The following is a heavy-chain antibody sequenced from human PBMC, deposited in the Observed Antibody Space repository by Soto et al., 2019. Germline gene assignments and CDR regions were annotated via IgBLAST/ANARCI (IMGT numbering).Heavy chain of an antibody. J-gene: IGHJ6*02. V-gene: IGHV4-34*01. CDR2: INHSGST. Sequence: QVQLQQWGAGLLKPSETLSLTCDVYGGSFSGCYWSWIRQPPGEGMEWIGEINHSGSTNYNPSLKSRVTISVDTSKNQFSLKLSSVTAADTAVYYCARDKKADGYNYLTYYGMDVWGQGTTVTVSS. D-gene: IGHD5-12*01. CDR3: ARDKKADGYNYLTYYGMDV. CDR1: GGSFSGCY.